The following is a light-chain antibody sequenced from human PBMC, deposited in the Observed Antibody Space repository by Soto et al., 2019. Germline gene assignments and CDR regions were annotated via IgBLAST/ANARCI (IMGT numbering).Light chain of an antibody. CDR3: QHYVSSPFT. CDR2: GAS. CDR1: QTVSSHY. V-gene: IGKV3-20*01. J-gene: IGKJ3*01. Sequence: EIVLTQSPGTLSLSPGERATLSCRASQTVSSHYLGGYQQKPGQAPRLLIYGASIRATGIPDRFSGSGSGTDFTLTISRLEPEDFAVYFCQHYVSSPFTFGPGTKVDF.